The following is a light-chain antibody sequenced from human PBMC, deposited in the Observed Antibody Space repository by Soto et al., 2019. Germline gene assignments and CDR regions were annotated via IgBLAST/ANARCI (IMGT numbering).Light chain of an antibody. J-gene: IGKJ1*01. CDR1: QSISSW. Sequence: DIPKTQSPSTLSASVGDRVTITCRASQSISSWLAWYQQKPGKAPKLLIYDAASLESGVPSRFSGSGSGTEFTLTISSLQPDDFATYCCQQDNSYPWTFGQGTKVEI. CDR3: QQDNSYPWT. CDR2: DAA. V-gene: IGKV1-5*01.